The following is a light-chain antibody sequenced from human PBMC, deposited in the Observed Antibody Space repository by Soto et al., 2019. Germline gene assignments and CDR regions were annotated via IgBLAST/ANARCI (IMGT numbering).Light chain of an antibody. J-gene: IGKJ1*01. V-gene: IGKV1-5*03. Sequence: DIQMTQSPSTLSASVGDRVTITCRASRSISTWLAWYQQKPGQAPKLLIYKASILESGVPSRFSGGGSGTEFTLTISSLQPDDFATYYCQQYNTYSTFGQGTKVDIK. CDR2: KAS. CDR1: RSISTW. CDR3: QQYNTYST.